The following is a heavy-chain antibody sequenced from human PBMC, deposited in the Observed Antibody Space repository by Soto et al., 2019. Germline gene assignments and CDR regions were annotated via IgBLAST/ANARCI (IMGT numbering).Heavy chain of an antibody. CDR2: IYPGDSDT. CDR1: GYSFTNYW. V-gene: IGHV5-51*01. D-gene: IGHD2-2*02. CDR3: ARQYCSSTGCYKGMDV. Sequence: GESLKISCKGSGYSFTNYWIGWVRQMPGKGLEWMGIIYPGDSDTRYSPSFQGQVSISADKSISTACLQWSSLKASDTAMYYCARQYCSSTGCYKGMDVWGQGTTVTVS. J-gene: IGHJ6*02.